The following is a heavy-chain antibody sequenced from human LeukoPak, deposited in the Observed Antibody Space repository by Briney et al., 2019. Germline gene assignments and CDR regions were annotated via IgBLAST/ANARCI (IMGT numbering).Heavy chain of an antibody. Sequence: ASVKVSCKASGYTFTSYGISWVRQAPGQGLEWMGWISAYNGNTNYAQKLQGRVTMTTDTSTSTAYMELRSLRSDDTAVYYYARDTAMAPAYYYYGMDVWGQGTTVTVSS. CDR1: GYTFTSYG. D-gene: IGHD5-18*01. CDR2: ISAYNGNT. CDR3: ARDTAMAPAYYYYGMDV. J-gene: IGHJ6*02. V-gene: IGHV1-18*01.